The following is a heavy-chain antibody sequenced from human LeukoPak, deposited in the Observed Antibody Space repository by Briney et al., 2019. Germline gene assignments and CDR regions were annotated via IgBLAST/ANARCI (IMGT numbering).Heavy chain of an antibody. CDR1: GGSISSYY. CDR3: ARDSCSGGSCYPNWFDP. V-gene: IGHV4-59*01. CDR2: IYYSGST. Sequence: SETLSLTRTVSGGSISSYYWSWIRQPPGKGLEWIGDIYYSGSTNYNPSLKSRVTISVDTSKNQFSLKLSSVTAADTAVYYCARDSCSGGSCYPNWFDPWGQGTLVTVSS. J-gene: IGHJ5*02. D-gene: IGHD2-15*01.